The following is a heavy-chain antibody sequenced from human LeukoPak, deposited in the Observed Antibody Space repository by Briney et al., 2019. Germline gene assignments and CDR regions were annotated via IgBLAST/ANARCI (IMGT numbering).Heavy chain of an antibody. CDR3: VRVWGHSGYDYFPFDY. D-gene: IGHD5-12*01. J-gene: IGHJ4*02. CDR1: GFTSSTYT. V-gene: IGHV3-21*01. CDR2: INGDGRYI. Sequence: GGSLRLSCAASGFTSSTYTMNWVRQAPGKGLEWVSSINGDGRYIHYADSMKGRFTISRDNAKNSLYPQMNSLRAEDTAMYYCVRVWGHSGYDYFPFDYWGQGTLVTVSS.